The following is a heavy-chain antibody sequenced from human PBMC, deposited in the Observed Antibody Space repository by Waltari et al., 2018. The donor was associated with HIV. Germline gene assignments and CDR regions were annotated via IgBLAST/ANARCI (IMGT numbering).Heavy chain of an antibody. D-gene: IGHD1-26*01. V-gene: IGHV3-30*07. Sequence: VQLVAAGVDVARPGRALRLCCGASGRGLSNYVLHWVRHGPGKGRDWVAAVSFDASHKYYADSVKGRFTISRESSSDTVILQMNGLRVEDTGVYYGASGSGSYLDGFDIWGQGTTVTVSS. CDR1: GRGLSNYV. CDR2: VSFDASHK. CDR3: ASGSGSYLDGFDI. J-gene: IGHJ3*02.